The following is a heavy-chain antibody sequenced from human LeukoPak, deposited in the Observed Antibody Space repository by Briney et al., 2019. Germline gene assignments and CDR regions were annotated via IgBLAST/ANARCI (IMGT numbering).Heavy chain of an antibody. Sequence: SETLSLTCAVYGGSFSGYYWSWIRQPPGKGLEWIGEINHSGNTNYNPSLKSRVTISVDTSKSQFSLKLSSVTAADTAVYHCARVTGSYYDDFDYWGQGTLVTVSS. J-gene: IGHJ4*02. CDR1: GGSFSGYY. D-gene: IGHD1-26*01. CDR3: ARVTGSYYDDFDY. V-gene: IGHV4-34*01. CDR2: INHSGNT.